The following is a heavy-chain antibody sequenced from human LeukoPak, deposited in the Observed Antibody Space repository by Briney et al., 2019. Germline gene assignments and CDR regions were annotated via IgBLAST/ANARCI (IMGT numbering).Heavy chain of an antibody. CDR1: GGSISSISSNNYH. D-gene: IGHD4-23*01. CDR3: AREMGVVTAHGIDV. CDR2: IYYSGST. J-gene: IGHJ6*02. Sequence: PSETLSLTCIVSGGSISSISSNNYHWGWIRQPPGKGLEWIGSIYYSGSTYYNPSLKSRVTISVDMSKNQFSLKLSSVTAADTALYYCAREMGVVTAHGIDVWGQGTTVTVSS. V-gene: IGHV4-39*02.